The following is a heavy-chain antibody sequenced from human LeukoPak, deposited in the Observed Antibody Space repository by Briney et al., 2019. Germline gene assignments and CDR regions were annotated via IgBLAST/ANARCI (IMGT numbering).Heavy chain of an antibody. J-gene: IGHJ4*02. CDR3: ARYDSSGYYLIDY. V-gene: IGHV4-59*01. CDR1: GGSFSGYY. D-gene: IGHD3-22*01. Sequence: SETLSLTCAVYGGSFSGYYWSWIRQPPGKGLEWIGYIYYSGSTNYNPSPKSRVTISVDTSKNQFSLRLSSVTAADTAVYYCARYDSSGYYLIDYWGQGTLVTVSS. CDR2: IYYSGST.